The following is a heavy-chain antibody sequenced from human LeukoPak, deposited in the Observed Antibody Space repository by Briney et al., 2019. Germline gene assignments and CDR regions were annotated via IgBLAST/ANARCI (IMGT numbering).Heavy chain of an antibody. CDR3: ARDSGSYYLRFDY. Sequence: GGSLRLSCAASGFTFSSYSMNWVRQAPGKGLEWVSSISSSSSYIYYADSVKGRFTISRDNAKNSLYLQMNSLRAEDTAVYYGARDSGSYYLRFDYWGQGTLVTVSS. CDR2: ISSSSSYI. V-gene: IGHV3-21*01. D-gene: IGHD1-26*01. CDR1: GFTFSSYS. J-gene: IGHJ4*02.